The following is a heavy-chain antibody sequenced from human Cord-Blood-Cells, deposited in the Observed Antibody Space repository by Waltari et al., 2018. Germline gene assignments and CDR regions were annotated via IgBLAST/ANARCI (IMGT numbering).Heavy chain of an antibody. D-gene: IGHD7-27*01. Sequence: QVQLVQSGAEVKKPGASVTVSCKASGYTFTGYYMHWVRQAPGQGLEWMGWVNPNSGGTNYAQKLQGSVTMTRETSISTAYLELSRLRSDDTAVYYCARDEGVVELGLGRWFDPWGQGTLVTVSS. J-gene: IGHJ5*02. V-gene: IGHV1-2*02. CDR3: ARDEGVVELGLGRWFDP. CDR2: VNPNSGGT. CDR1: GYTFTGYY.